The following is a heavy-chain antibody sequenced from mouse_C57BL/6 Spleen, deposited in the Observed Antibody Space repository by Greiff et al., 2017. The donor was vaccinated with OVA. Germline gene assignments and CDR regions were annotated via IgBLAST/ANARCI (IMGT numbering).Heavy chain of an antibody. CDR3: AMDYYGSSYEAY. J-gene: IGHJ3*01. CDR1: GYTFTSYW. CDR2: IHPSDSDT. V-gene: IGHV1-74*01. Sequence: QVQLQQPGAVLVKPGASVKVSCKASGYTFTSYWMHWVKQRPGQGLEWIGRIHPSDSDTNYNQKFKGKATLTVDKASSTAYMQLSSLTSEDSAVYYCAMDYYGSSYEAYWGQGTLVTVSA. D-gene: IGHD1-1*01.